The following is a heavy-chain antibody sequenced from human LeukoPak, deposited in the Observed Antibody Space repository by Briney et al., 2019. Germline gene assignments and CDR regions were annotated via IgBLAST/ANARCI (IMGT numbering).Heavy chain of an antibody. V-gene: IGHV1-69*04. CDR1: GGTFSSYT. D-gene: IGHD3-10*01. J-gene: IGHJ6*02. Sequence: SVKVSCKASGGTFSSYTISWVRQAPGQGLEWMGRIIPILGIANYAQKFQGRVTITADKSTSTAYMELSSLRSEDTAVYYCARDTMVRGVRRYYGMDVLGQGTTVTVSS. CDR3: ARDTMVRGVRRYYGMDV. CDR2: IIPILGIA.